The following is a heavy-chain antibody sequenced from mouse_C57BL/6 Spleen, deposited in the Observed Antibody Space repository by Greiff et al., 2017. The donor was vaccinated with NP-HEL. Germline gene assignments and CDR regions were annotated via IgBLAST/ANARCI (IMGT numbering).Heavy chain of an antibody. D-gene: IGHD1-1*01. Sequence: QVQLQQSGAELVMPGASVKLSCKASGYTFTSYWMHWVKQRPGQGLEWIGEIDPSDSYTNYNQKFKGKSTLTVDKSSSTAYMQLSSLTSEDSAVYYCARRYYGSSPWFAYWGQGTLVTVSA. J-gene: IGHJ3*01. CDR1: GYTFTSYW. V-gene: IGHV1-69*01. CDR2: IDPSDSYT. CDR3: ARRYYGSSPWFAY.